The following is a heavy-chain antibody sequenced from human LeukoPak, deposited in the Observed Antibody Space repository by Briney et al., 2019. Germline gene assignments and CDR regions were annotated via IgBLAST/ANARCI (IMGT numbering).Heavy chain of an antibody. V-gene: IGHV3-23*01. CDR2: ISSGGGTT. CDR3: AKESFGYYDSSGLDC. Sequence: GGSLRLSCAGSGFTFSYSDISSVRQAPGKGLEWVSAISSGGGTTNYADSVKGRFTISRDNSENTVWLQMNSLRAEDTAVYYCAKESFGYYDSSGLDCWGEGTLVIVSS. J-gene: IGHJ4*02. D-gene: IGHD3-22*01. CDR1: GFTFSYSD.